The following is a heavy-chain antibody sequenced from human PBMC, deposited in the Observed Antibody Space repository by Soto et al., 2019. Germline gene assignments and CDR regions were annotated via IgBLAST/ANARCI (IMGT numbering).Heavy chain of an antibody. CDR3: ARGQSIAAGIHYFDL. CDR1: SGSFSGYH. V-gene: IGHV4-34*01. CDR2: INHSGRT. D-gene: IGHD6-6*01. J-gene: IGHJ4*02. Sequence: SETLSLTCAVYSGSFSGYHWSWVRQPPGKGLEWIGEINHSGRTNYNPSLKSRVTISADTSKNQFSLELSSVTAADTAVYYCARGQSIAAGIHYFDLWGRGTLVTVSS.